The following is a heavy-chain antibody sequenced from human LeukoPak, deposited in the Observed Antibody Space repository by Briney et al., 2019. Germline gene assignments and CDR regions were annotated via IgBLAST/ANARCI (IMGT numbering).Heavy chain of an antibody. D-gene: IGHD2-15*01. V-gene: IGHV4-30-4*01. J-gene: IGHJ2*01. Sequence: SETLSLTCTVSGGSISSGDYYWSWIRQPPGKGLEWIGYIYYSGSTYYNPSLKSRVTISVDTSKKQFSLKLSSVTAADTAVYYCARGGKAAVRFDLWGRGTLVTVSS. CDR3: ARGGKAAVRFDL. CDR1: GGSISSGDYY. CDR2: IYYSGST.